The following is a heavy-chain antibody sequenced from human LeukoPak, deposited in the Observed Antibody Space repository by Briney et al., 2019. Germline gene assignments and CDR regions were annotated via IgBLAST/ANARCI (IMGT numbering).Heavy chain of an antibody. V-gene: IGHV3-23*01. CDR3: ASASSGWYDY. CDR2: ISNSGVTT. CDR1: GFTFSSYA. Sequence: GGSLRLSCVASGFTFSSYAMSWVRQAPGKGLEWVSVISNSGVTTYYADSVEGRFTISRDNSKNTVYLQMNSLRAEDTAVYYCASASSGWYDYWGQGTLVTVSS. J-gene: IGHJ4*02. D-gene: IGHD6-19*01.